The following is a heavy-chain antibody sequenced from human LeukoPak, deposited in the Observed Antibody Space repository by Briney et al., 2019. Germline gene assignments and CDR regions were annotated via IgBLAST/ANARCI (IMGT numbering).Heavy chain of an antibody. V-gene: IGHV1-2*02. CDR2: INPNSGGT. Sequence: ASVKVPCKASGYTFTGYYMHWVRQAPGQGLEWMGWINPNSGGTNYAQKFQGRVTMTRDTSISTAYMELSRLRSDDTAVYYCARDYCGGDCYFGWFDPWGQGTLVTVSS. D-gene: IGHD2-21*01. CDR1: GYTFTGYY. CDR3: ARDYCGGDCYFGWFDP. J-gene: IGHJ5*02.